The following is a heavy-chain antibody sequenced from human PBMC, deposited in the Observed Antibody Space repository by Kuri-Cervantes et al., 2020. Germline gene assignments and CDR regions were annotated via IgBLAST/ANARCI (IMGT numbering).Heavy chain of an antibody. CDR3: ARDLDYYDSSGYISWFDP. V-gene: IGHV1-2*02. CDR1: GYTFTGYY. Sequence: ASVKVSCKASGYTFTGYYKHWVRQAPGQGLEWMGWINPNSGGTNYAQKSQGRVTMTRDTSISTAYMELSRLRSDDTAVYYCARDLDYYDSSGYISWFDPWGQGTLVTVSS. D-gene: IGHD3-22*01. CDR2: INPNSGGT. J-gene: IGHJ5*02.